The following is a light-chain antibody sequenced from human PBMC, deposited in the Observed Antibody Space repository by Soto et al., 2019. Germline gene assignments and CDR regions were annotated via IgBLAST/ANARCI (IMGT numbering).Light chain of an antibody. CDR1: QSVSSN. Sequence: EIVMTQSPATLSVSPGERATLSCRASQSVSSNLAWYQQKPGQAPRLLIYGASHRATGIPARFSGSGSGTEFTLTVSSLQSGDFAVYYCQQYNNWPPWTFCQGTKVEIK. J-gene: IGKJ1*01. CDR2: GAS. V-gene: IGKV3-15*01. CDR3: QQYNNWPPWT.